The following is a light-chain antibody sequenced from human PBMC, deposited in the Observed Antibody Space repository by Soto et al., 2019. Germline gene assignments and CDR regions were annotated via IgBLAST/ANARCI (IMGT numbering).Light chain of an antibody. CDR3: MQGTHWPST. CDR2: KVS. Sequence: DVVLTQSPLSLPVTLGQPASISCRSSHALVYSDGNVYLNWFDQRPGQSPRRLIDKVSDRDAGVPDRFSGSGSGTDFTLKISRGEAGDVGVYFCMQGTHWPSTFGQGTKVEIK. J-gene: IGKJ1*01. V-gene: IGKV2-30*01. CDR1: HALVYSDGNVY.